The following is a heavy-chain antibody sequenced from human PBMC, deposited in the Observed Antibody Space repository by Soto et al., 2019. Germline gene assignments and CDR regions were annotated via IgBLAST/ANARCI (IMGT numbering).Heavy chain of an antibody. V-gene: IGHV3-11*01. CDR3: ARDGRASKYVFFDY. CDR1: GFNFNDYY. J-gene: IGHJ4*02. CDR2: ISQSATTI. Sequence: QVQLVESGGGLVKPGGSLRLSCAASGFNFNDYYMSWVRQAPGKGPEWISYISQSATTIYYADSVKGRFTISRDNTKNSLYLQMNSLRVEDTAVYYCARDGRASKYVFFDYWGQGSLVTVSS. D-gene: IGHD2-2*01.